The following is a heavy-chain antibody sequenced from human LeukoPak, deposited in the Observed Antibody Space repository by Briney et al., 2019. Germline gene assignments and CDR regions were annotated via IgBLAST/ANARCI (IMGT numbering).Heavy chain of an antibody. Sequence: GGSLRLSCAASGFTFSSYSMNWVRQAPGKGLEWVSYISGSSSSIYYAGSVKGRFTISRDNAKNSLYLQMNSLRAEDTAVYYCARDESARSYYYYYYMDVWGKGTTVTISS. V-gene: IGHV3-48*01. CDR2: ISGSSSSI. CDR3: ARDESARSYYYYYYMDV. D-gene: IGHD2-21*01. CDR1: GFTFSSYS. J-gene: IGHJ6*03.